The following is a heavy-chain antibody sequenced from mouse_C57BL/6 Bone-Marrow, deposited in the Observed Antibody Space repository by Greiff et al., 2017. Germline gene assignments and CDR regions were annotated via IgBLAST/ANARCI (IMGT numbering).Heavy chain of an antibody. CDR3: AKLTGTPY. CDR1: GYAFTNYL. V-gene: IGHV1-54*01. J-gene: IGHJ3*01. Sequence: QVQLQQSGAELVRPGTSVKVSCKASGYAFTNYLIEWVKQRPGQGLEWIGVINPGSGGTNYTEKFKGKATLTADTSSNTAYMQLSSLTSEDSAVYFCAKLTGTPYWGQGTLVTVSA. CDR2: INPGSGGT. D-gene: IGHD4-1*01.